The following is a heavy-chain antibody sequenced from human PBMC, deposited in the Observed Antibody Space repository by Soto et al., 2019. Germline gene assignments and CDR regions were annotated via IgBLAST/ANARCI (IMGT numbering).Heavy chain of an antibody. J-gene: IGHJ4*02. Sequence: SSETLSLTCTVSGGSTSSDNYWSWIRQPPGKGLEWIGHIYYSGNTDYNPSLKSRLAISIDTSKNQFSLKLSSVTAAYTAVYFCAREGCESSDGLCYFDSWGQGSLVTVSS. D-gene: IGHD6-6*01. CDR3: AREGCESSDGLCYFDS. CDR1: GGSTSSDNY. CDR2: IYYSGNT. V-gene: IGHV4-30-4*01.